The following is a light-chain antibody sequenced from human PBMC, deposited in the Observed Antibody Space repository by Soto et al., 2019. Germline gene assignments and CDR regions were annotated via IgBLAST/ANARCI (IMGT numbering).Light chain of an antibody. CDR1: QSITSY. CDR2: AAS. CDR3: QQSYSLPPTWT. V-gene: IGKV1-39*01. Sequence: DIPMTQSPSSLSASVGDRVTITCRASQSITSYLNWYQQKPGKAPKLLIYAASSLQSGVPSRFSGSGSGTEFTLTISSLQPEDFATYYCQQSYSLPPTWTFGQGTKVEIK. J-gene: IGKJ1*01.